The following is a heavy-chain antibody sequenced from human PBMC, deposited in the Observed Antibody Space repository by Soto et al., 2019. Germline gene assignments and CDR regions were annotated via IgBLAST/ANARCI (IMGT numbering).Heavy chain of an antibody. CDR1: GFTFSSSW. Sequence: EVQLVESGGGLVQPGGSLRLSCAASGFTFSSSWMHWVRQAPEKGLVWVSRINIDGSSTNYADSVKGRFTISRDNAKNTLYLQMDSLRADDTAVYYCARGNTAVAVRGLFDYWGQGTLVTVSS. V-gene: IGHV3-74*01. J-gene: IGHJ4*02. CDR2: INIDGSST. CDR3: ARGNTAVAVRGLFDY. D-gene: IGHD6-19*01.